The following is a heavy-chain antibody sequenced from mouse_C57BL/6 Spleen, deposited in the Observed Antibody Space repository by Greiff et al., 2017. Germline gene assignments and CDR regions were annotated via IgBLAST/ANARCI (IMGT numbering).Heavy chain of an antibody. J-gene: IGHJ4*01. D-gene: IGHD1-1*01. Sequence: QVHVKQSGAELARPGASVKLSCKASGYTFTSYGISWVKQRTGQGLEWIGEIYPRSGNTYYNEKFKGKATLTADKSSSTAYMELRSLTSEDSAVYFCARRDYYGSSLYYAMDYWGQGTSVTVSS. CDR1: GYTFTSYG. CDR3: ARRDYYGSSLYYAMDY. V-gene: IGHV1-81*01. CDR2: IYPRSGNT.